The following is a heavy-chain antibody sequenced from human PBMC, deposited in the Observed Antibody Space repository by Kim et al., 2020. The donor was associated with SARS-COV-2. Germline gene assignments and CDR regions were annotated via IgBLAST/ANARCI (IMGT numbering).Heavy chain of an antibody. V-gene: IGHV3-48*02. J-gene: IGHJ5*01. Sequence: DSVRGRFNISRDNAKNSVFLDMNGLRDEDTAVYYCARDWTVSSGVHFWFDSWGQGTLVTVSS. CDR3: ARDWTVSSGVHFWFDS. D-gene: IGHD3-22*01.